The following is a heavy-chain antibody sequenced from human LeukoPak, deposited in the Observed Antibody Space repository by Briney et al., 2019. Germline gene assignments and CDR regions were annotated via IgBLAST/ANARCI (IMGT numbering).Heavy chain of an antibody. D-gene: IGHD3-22*01. J-gene: IGHJ1*01. CDR2: IKSDGGT. CDR1: GFTFSTYW. V-gene: IGHV3-74*01. CDR3: ARAPSEIGGYYPEYFRH. Sequence: GGSLRLSCAASGFTFSTYWMHWVRQAPGKGLVWVSRIKSDGGTNYADSVKGRFTISRDNAKKAVSLQMNSLRPEDTGVYYCARAPSEIGGYYPEYFRHWGQGTLVTVPS.